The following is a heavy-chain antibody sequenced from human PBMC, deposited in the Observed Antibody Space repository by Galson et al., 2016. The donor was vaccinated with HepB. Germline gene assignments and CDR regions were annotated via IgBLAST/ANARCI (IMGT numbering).Heavy chain of an antibody. V-gene: IGHV1-69*13. J-gene: IGHJ6*02. CDR2: IIPISGTT. CDR3: ARIPEWLTNYYHAMDV. Sequence: SVKVSCKASGGTFSSYAFSWVRQAPGQGLEWMGGIIPISGTTNYAQQFQGRVTITADEPTSTAYMELRSLRSDDTAVYYCARIPEWLTNYYHAMDVWGQGTTVTVSS. CDR1: GGTFSSYA. D-gene: IGHD3-3*01.